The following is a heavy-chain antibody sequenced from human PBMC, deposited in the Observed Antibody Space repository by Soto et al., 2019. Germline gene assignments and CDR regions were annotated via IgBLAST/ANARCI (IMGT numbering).Heavy chain of an antibody. V-gene: IGHV3-7*01. D-gene: IGHD3-10*01. CDR3: TRAGGSYYFDF. CDR2: IKPDGSDQ. J-gene: IGHJ4*02. Sequence: EVQLVESGGGLVLPGGSLRLSCAASGFTFSSLWMSWVRQAPGKGLEWVANIKPDGSDQYYMDSVKGRFTISRDNARNSLYLQMNSLRGDDTAVYYCTRAGGSYYFDFWGQGTLVTVSA. CDR1: GFTFSSLW.